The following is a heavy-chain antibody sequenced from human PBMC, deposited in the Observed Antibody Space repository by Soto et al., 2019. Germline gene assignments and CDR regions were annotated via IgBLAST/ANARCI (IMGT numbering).Heavy chain of an antibody. CDR1: GGSISTYY. D-gene: IGHD2-8*01. Sequence: PSQTLSVTWTVAGGSISTYYCSWSRQPPGKGLEWIGYGYYSGNTNYNPSLKSRVAISVDTSTCEFSLKLSSVTGAETGRYFCAREYGVLFDQTCSYFDYSGQGNLVIVYS. V-gene: IGHV4-59*01. CDR2: GYYSGNT. CDR3: AREYGVLFDQTCSYFDY. J-gene: IGHJ4*02.